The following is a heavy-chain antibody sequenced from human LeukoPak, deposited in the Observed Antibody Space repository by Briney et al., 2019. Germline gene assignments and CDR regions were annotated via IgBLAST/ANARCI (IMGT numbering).Heavy chain of an antibody. CDR1: GFTFTSSA. CDR2: TVVGSGNT. CDR3: AVTARVAAADYFDY. Sequence: ASVKVSCKASGFTFTSSAVQWVRQARGQRLEWIGWTVVGSGNTNYAQKFQERVTITRDMSTSTAYMELSSLRSEDTAVYYCAVTARVAAADYFDYWGQGTLVTVSS. V-gene: IGHV1-58*01. D-gene: IGHD6-13*01. J-gene: IGHJ4*02.